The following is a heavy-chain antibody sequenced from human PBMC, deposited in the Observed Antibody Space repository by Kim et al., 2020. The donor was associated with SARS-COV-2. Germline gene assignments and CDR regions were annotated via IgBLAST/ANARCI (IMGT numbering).Heavy chain of an antibody. J-gene: IGHJ6*02. Sequence: GGSLRLSCAASGFTFSSYWVNWVRQAQGKGLLWVSRLNGDGSDTNYVDSVKGRFTISRDNAKNTLYLEMKSLRVDDTAVYYCARGTFASGVDLWGQGTTVTVSS. CDR3: ARGTFASGVDL. CDR2: LNGDGSDT. CDR1: GFTFSSYW. V-gene: IGHV3-74*01.